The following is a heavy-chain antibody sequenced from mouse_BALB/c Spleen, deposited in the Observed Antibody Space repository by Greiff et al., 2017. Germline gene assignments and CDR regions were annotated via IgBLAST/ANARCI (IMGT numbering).Heavy chain of an antibody. V-gene: IGHV1-77*01. CDR1: GYTFTDYY. CDR2: IYPGSGNT. CDR3: ARSGVVRENYYFDY. Sequence: VKLVESGAELARPGASVKLSCKASGYTFTDYYINWVKQRTGQGLEWIGEIYPGSGNTYYNEKFKGKATLTADKSSSTAYMQLSSLASEDSAVYFCARSGVVRENYYFDYWGQGTTLTVSS. D-gene: IGHD1-1*01. J-gene: IGHJ2*01.